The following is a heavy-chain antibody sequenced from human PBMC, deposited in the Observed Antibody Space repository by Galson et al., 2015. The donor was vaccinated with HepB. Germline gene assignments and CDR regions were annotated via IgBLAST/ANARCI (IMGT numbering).Heavy chain of an antibody. CDR3: ARDGQNFWSDYRSSYSYMDV. V-gene: IGHV3-11*06. CDR2: ISANTIYT. D-gene: IGHD3-3*01. CDR1: GFTFSDYY. J-gene: IGHJ6*03. Sequence: SLRLSCAASGFTFSDYYMTWIRQVPGKGLEWISYISANTIYTNYAASVKGRFTISRDNSKNTLYLQMNSLRTEDTAVFYCARDGQNFWSDYRSSYSYMDVWGKGTTVTVSS.